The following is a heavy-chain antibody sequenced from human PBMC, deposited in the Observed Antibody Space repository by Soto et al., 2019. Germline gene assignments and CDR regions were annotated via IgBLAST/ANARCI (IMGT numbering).Heavy chain of an antibody. CDR2: ISSSSSYI. J-gene: IGHJ4*02. V-gene: IGHV3-21*01. D-gene: IGHD6-13*01. CDR3: AIFLEEAAAGTAPFDF. Sequence: PGGSLRLSCAASGFTFSSYSMNWVRQAPGKGLEWVSSISSSSSYIYYADSVKGRFTISRDNAKNSLYLQMNSLRAEDTAVYYFAIFLEEAAAGTAPFDFWGRGTLVTVSS. CDR1: GFTFSSYS.